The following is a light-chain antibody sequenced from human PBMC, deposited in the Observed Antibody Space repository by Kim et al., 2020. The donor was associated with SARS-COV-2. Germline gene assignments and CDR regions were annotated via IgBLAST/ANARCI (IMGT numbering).Light chain of an antibody. Sequence: LSPGERATLSCRASQSASSTLAWYQQKPGQAPSLLIYDVSKRAAGIPARFSGSGSGTDFTLTISSLEPEDFAVYYCQQRNTWPFTFGGGTKVDIK. V-gene: IGKV3-11*01. J-gene: IGKJ4*01. CDR1: QSASST. CDR2: DVS. CDR3: QQRNTWPFT.